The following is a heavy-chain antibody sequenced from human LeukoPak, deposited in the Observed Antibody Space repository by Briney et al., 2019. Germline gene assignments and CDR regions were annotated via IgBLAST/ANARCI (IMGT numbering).Heavy chain of an antibody. J-gene: IGHJ4*02. V-gene: IGHV3-23*01. Sequence: GGSLRLSCAASGFTFSSYAMSWVRQAPGKGLEWVSLISGSGGSTYYADSVKGRFTISRDNSKNTLYLQMNSLRAEDTAVYYCARRYCSSTSCWGPTFDYWGQGAPVTVSS. CDR3: ARRYCSSTSCWGPTFDY. CDR2: ISGSGGST. CDR1: GFTFSSYA. D-gene: IGHD2-2*01.